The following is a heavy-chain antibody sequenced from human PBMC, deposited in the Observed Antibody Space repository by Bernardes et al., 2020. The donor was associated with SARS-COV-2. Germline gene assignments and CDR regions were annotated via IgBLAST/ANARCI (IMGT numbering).Heavy chain of an antibody. J-gene: IGHJ6*02. D-gene: IGHD1-26*01. CDR1: GFTFSSYD. CDR2: ISGSGRST. CDR3: AKDREVGGVTGGMDV. V-gene: IGHV3-23*01. Sequence: GGSLRLSCAASGFTFSSYDMSWVRQAPGKGLEWVSAISGSGRSTYYADSVKGRFTISRDNSKNTLYLQMSSLRAEDTAVYYCAKDREVGGVTGGMDVWGQGTTVTVSS.